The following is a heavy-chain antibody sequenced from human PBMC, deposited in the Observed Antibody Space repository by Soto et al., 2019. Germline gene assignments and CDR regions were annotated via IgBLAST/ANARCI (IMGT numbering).Heavy chain of an antibody. J-gene: IGHJ6*02. CDR3: ARDWVVVVPAAISYYYGMDV. CDR1: GGSISSYY. V-gene: IGHV4-4*07. D-gene: IGHD2-2*01. Sequence: SETLSLTCTVSGGSISSYYWSWIRQPAGKGLEWIGRIYTSGSTNYNPSLKSRVTMSVDTSKNQFSLKLSSVTAADTAVYYCARDWVVVVPAAISYYYGMDVWGQGTTVTVFS. CDR2: IYTSGST.